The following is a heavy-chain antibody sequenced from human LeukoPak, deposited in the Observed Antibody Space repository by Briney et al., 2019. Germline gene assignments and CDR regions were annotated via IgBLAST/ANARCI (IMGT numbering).Heavy chain of an antibody. CDR3: ARDRGEYSGSYYYFDY. V-gene: IGHV4-30-4*08. J-gene: IGHJ4*02. D-gene: IGHD1-26*01. CDR2: IYYSGST. CDR1: GGSISSGDYY. Sequence: SETLSLTCTVSGGSISSGDYYWSWIRQPPGKGLEWIGYIYYSGSTYYNPSLKSRVTISVDTSKNQFSLKLSSVTAADTAVYYCARDRGEYSGSYYYFDYWGQGTLATVSS.